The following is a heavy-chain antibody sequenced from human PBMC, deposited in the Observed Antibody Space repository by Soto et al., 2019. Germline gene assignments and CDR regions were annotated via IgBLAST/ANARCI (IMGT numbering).Heavy chain of an antibody. CDR3: AHSLIGYYYDSSGSNWFDH. Sequence: SGPTLVNPTQTLTLTCTFSGFSLSTSGVGVGWIRQPPGKALEWLALIYWDDDKRYSPSLKSRLTITKDTSKNQVVLTMTNMDPVDTATYYCAHSLIGYYYDSSGSNWFDHWGQGTXVTVS. J-gene: IGHJ5*02. CDR2: IYWDDDK. CDR1: GFSLSTSGVG. D-gene: IGHD3-22*01. V-gene: IGHV2-5*02.